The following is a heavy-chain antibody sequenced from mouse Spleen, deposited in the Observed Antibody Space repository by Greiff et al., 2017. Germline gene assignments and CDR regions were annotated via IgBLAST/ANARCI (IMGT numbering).Heavy chain of an antibody. D-gene: IGHD1-1*01. CDR2: IYPGSGNT. Sequence: QVHVKQSGAELARPGASVKLSCKASGYTFTDYYINWVKQRTGQGLEWIGEIYPGSGNTYYNEKFKGKATLTADKSSSTAYMQLSSLTSEDSAVYFCARDSSLYYFDYWGQGTTLTVSS. V-gene: IGHV1-77*01. J-gene: IGHJ2*01. CDR1: GYTFTDYY. CDR3: ARDSSLYYFDY.